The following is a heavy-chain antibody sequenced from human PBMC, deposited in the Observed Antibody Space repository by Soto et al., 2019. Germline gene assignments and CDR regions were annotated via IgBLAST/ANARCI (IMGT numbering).Heavy chain of an antibody. J-gene: IGHJ5*02. V-gene: IGHV2-5*02. CDR1: GFSLTTTGVG. D-gene: IGHD1-26*01. Sequence: QITLKESGPTLVKPTQPLTLTCTFSGFSLTTTGVGVGWIRQPPGKALEGLAISYWDDDKRYSPSLKSRLTINKDTSKNAVVLTMDNMGPVDAATYYCVGRGAIGFYPLGQGTLVNGSS. CDR2: SYWDDDK. CDR3: VGRGAIGFYP.